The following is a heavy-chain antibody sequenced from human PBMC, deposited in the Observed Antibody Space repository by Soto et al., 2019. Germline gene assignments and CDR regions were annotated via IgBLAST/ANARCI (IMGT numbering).Heavy chain of an antibody. CDR3: ARAPGHYWYFDL. J-gene: IGHJ2*01. CDR2: IDHRGST. V-gene: IGHV4-34*01. Sequence: WTWIRQPPGKGLEWIGEIDHRGSTNYNPSLKSRVTISIDTSKNQFSLKLSSVTAADTAVYYCARAPGHYWYFDLWGRGTLVTVSS.